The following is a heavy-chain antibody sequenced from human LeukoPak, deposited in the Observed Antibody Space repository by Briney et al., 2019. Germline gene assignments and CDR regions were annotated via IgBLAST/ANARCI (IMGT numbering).Heavy chain of an antibody. J-gene: IGHJ6*02. D-gene: IGHD3-10*01. CDR3: ASGGYYYYGMDV. V-gene: IGHV4-61*01. CDR2: IYYSGST. Sequence: PSETLSLTCTVSGGSVSSGSYYWSWIRQPPGKGLEWIGYIYYSGSTNYNPSLKSRVTISVDTSKNQFSLKLSSVTAADTAVYYCASGGYYYYGMDVWGQGTTVTVSS. CDR1: GGSVSSGSYY.